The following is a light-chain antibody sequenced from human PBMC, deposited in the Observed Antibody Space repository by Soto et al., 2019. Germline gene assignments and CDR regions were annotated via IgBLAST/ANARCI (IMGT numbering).Light chain of an antibody. Sequence: QSALAQPASVSGSPGQSITISCTGTTSDIAGYNYVSWYQQHPGKAPKLLIYEVTSRASGVSHRFSGSKSGNTASLTISGLQAEDEADYYCSSFTDSRVYVFGSGTKVTV. J-gene: IGLJ1*01. CDR3: SSFTDSRVYV. CDR1: TSDIAGYNY. CDR2: EVT. V-gene: IGLV2-14*01.